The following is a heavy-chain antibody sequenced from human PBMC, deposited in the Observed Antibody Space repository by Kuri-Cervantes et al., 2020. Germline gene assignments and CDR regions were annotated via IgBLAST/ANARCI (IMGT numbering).Heavy chain of an antibody. V-gene: IGHV3-21*01. Sequence: GGSLRLSCAASGFTFSSYSMNWVRQAPGKGLEWVSSISSSSSYIYYADSVKGRFTISRDNAMNSLYLQMNSLRVEDTAVYYCVRTDHDFWSGYNYWGQGTLVTVSS. J-gene: IGHJ4*02. CDR3: VRTDHDFWSGYNY. D-gene: IGHD3-3*01. CDR1: GFTFSSYS. CDR2: ISSSSSYI.